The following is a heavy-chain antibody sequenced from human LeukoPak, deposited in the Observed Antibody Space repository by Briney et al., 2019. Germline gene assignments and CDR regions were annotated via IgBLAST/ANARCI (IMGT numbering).Heavy chain of an antibody. Sequence: GGSLRLSCTASGFIFSTFAMSWVRQAPGEGLEWVSGISGSGGNTYYTESVKGRFTISRDNSKNTLHLQMSSLRAEDTAVYYCAKGENYYDSSGYYYWGQGTLVTVSS. D-gene: IGHD3-22*01. CDR2: ISGSGGNT. V-gene: IGHV3-23*01. CDR3: AKGENYYDSSGYYY. CDR1: GFIFSTFA. J-gene: IGHJ4*02.